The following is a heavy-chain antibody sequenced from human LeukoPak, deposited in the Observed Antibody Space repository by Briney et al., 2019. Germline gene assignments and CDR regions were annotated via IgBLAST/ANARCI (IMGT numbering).Heavy chain of an antibody. CDR1: GDSISSSGSY. V-gene: IGHV4-39*01. CDR3: ARHFDF. J-gene: IGHJ4*02. CDR2: ISYSGST. Sequence: SETLSLTCSVSGDSISSSGSYWGWIRQPPGKGLEWIGTISYSGSTYYNPSLKSRVAISVDTSKNQFSLKLNSVTAADTAVYYCARHFDFWGQGTLVTVSS.